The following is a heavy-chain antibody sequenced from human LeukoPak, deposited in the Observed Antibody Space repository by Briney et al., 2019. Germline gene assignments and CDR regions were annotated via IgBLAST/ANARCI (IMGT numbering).Heavy chain of an antibody. CDR1: GGSFSGYY. D-gene: IGHD6-6*01. CDR3: ARGFCKMAARCHWRWFDP. J-gene: IGHJ5*02. Sequence: SGTLSLTCAVYGGSFSGYYWSWIRQPPGKGLEWIGEINHSGSTNYNPSLKSRVTISVDTSKNQFSLKLSSVTAADTAVYYCARGFCKMAARCHWRWFDPWGQGTLVTVSS. V-gene: IGHV4-34*01. CDR2: INHSGST.